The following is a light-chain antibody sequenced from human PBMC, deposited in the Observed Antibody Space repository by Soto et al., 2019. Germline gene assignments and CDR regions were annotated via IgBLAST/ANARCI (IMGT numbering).Light chain of an antibody. CDR3: QQYGTPLFT. Sequence: IVLTQSPGTLSLSPGERATLSCGASQSVTNNFLAWYQQKPGQAPRLLIYGASSRATGVPDRFSGSGSGTDFTLTISRLEPGDFAVCYCQQYGTPLFTFGPGTKVDIK. J-gene: IGKJ3*01. V-gene: IGKV3-20*01. CDR1: QSVTNNF. CDR2: GAS.